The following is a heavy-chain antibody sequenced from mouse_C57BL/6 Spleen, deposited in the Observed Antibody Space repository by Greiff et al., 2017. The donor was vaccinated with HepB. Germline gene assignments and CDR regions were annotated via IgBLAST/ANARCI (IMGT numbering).Heavy chain of an antibody. CDR1: GYTFTSYW. CDR2: IDPSDSYT. J-gene: IGHJ4*01. Sequence: QVQLQQPGAELVMPGASVKLSCKASGYTFTSYWMHWVKQRPGQGLEWIGEIDPSDSYTNYNQKFKGKSTLTVDKSSSTAYMQLSSLTSEDSAVYYCARGVSAEDYYAMDYWGQGTSVTVSS. CDR3: ARGVSAEDYYAMDY. V-gene: IGHV1-69*01.